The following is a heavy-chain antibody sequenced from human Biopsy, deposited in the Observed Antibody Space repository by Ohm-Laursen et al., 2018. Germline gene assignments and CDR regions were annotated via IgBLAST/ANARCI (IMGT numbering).Heavy chain of an antibody. CDR3: ARDRGYYSDRTVPGYFDL. V-gene: IGHV4-59*01. CDR1: GDSISSYY. CDR2: VYYTGST. J-gene: IGHJ2*01. D-gene: IGHD3-22*01. Sequence: ETLSLTCTVSGDSISSYYWSWIRQPPGKGLEWIGYVYYTGSTDYNPSLQSRVTISVDTSKNHFSLRLRSVTPADTAIYYCARDRGYYSDRTVPGYFDLWGRGTLVTVSS.